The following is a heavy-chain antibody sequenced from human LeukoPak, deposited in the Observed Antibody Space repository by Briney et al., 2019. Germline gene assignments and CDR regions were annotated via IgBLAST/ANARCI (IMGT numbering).Heavy chain of an antibody. CDR1: GFTFSSYA. CDR3: AKDQYDYVWGSYQFPGGFDY. CDR2: ISGSGGST. D-gene: IGHD3-16*02. V-gene: IGHV3-23*01. Sequence: GGSLRLSCAASGFTFSSYAMSWVRQAPGKGLEWVSAISGSGGSTYYADSVKGRFTISRDNSKNTLYLQMNSLRAEDTAVYYCAKDQYDYVWGSYQFPGGFDYWGQGTLVTVSS. J-gene: IGHJ4*02.